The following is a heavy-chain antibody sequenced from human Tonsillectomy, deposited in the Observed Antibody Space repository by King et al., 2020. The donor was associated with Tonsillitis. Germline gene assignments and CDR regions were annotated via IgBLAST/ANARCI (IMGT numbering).Heavy chain of an antibody. CDR1: GFTFSSYD. J-gene: IGHJ3*02. D-gene: IGHD6-19*01. CDR3: AREATVAGAFDI. Sequence: VQLVESGGGLVQPGGSLRLSCTASGFTFSSYDMHWVRHATGKGLEWVSAIGTAGDPYYPGSVKGRFTISRENAKNSLYLQMNSLRAGDTAVYYCAREATVAGAFDIWGQGTMVTVSS. V-gene: IGHV3-13*05. CDR2: IGTAGDP.